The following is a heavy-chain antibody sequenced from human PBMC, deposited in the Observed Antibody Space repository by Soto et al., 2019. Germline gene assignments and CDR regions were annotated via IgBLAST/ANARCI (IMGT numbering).Heavy chain of an antibody. J-gene: IGHJ4*02. D-gene: IGHD3-9*01. CDR3: ARGGLRYFDWLPPYYFDY. CDR1: GGSISSSSYY. V-gene: IGHV4-61*05. CDR2: IYSSGST. Sequence: HSETLSLTCTVSGGSISSSSYYWGWIRQPPGKGLEWIGYIYSSGSTNYNPSLKSRVTISVDTSKNQFSLKLSSVTAADTAVYYCARGGLRYFDWLPPYYFDYWGQGTLVTVSS.